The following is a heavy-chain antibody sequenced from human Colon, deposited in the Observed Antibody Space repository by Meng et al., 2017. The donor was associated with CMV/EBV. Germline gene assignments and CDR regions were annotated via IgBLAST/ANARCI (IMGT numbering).Heavy chain of an antibody. CDR1: GFTFDDYG. CDR3: AKEEYYYGSGSYYTATYYYYYGMDV. J-gene: IGHJ6*02. V-gene: IGHV3-20*04. Sequence: GGSLRLSCAASGFTFDDYGMSWVRQAPGKGLEWVSGINWNGGSTGYADSVKGRFTISRDNSKNTLYLQMNSLRAEDTAVYYCAKEEYYYGSGSYYTATYYYYYGMDVWGQGTTVTVSS. CDR2: INWNGGST. D-gene: IGHD3-10*01.